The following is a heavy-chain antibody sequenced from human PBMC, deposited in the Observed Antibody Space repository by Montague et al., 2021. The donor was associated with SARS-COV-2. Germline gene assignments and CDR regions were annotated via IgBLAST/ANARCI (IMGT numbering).Heavy chain of an antibody. CDR2: IYTSGST. CDR3: ARHANWDWYYFDY. J-gene: IGHJ4*02. CDR1: GGSISSSY. V-gene: IGHV4-4*07. D-gene: IGHD7-27*01. Sequence: SETLSLTCSVSGGSISSSYWSWIRQPAGEGLEWIGRIYTSGSTNYNPSLKSRVTISVDTSKNQFSLKLSSVTAVDTAVYYCARHANWDWYYFDYWGQGTLVTVSS.